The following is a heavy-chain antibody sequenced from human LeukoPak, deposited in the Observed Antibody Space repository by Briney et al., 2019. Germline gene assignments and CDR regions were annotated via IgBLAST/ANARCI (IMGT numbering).Heavy chain of an antibody. CDR1: GFTFSSYA. Sequence: GGSLRLSCAASGFTFSSYAMSWVRQAPGKGLEWVSGISGSGDNTYYADSVKGRFTISRDNSKNTLYLQMNSLRAEDTAVYYCAKEAQPDIVVVVAAPYFDYWGQGTLVTVSS. CDR3: AKEAQPDIVVVVAAPYFDY. D-gene: IGHD2-15*01. J-gene: IGHJ4*02. CDR2: ISGSGDNT. V-gene: IGHV3-23*01.